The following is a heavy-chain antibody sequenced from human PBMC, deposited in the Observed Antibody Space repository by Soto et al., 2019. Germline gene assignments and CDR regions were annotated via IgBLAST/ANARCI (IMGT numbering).Heavy chain of an antibody. Sequence: SETLSLTCAVYGGSFSGYYWSWIRQPPGKGLEWIGEINHSGSTNYNPSLKSRVTISVDTSKNQFSLKLSSVTAADTAVYYCAREGVAGGTYYYYYYGMDVWGQGTTVT. J-gene: IGHJ6*02. D-gene: IGHD6-19*01. CDR2: INHSGST. V-gene: IGHV4-34*01. CDR3: AREGVAGGTYYYYYYGMDV. CDR1: GGSFSGYY.